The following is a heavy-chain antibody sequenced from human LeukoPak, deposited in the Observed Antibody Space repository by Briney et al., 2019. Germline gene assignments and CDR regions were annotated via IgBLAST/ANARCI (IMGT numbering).Heavy chain of an antibody. J-gene: IGHJ6*02. CDR3: AKDMGYFTGMDV. D-gene: IGHD2-8*01. CDR2: IRGSGGST. V-gene: IGHV3-23*01. Sequence: GRSLRLSCAASGFTFSRYAMHWFRQAPGKGLEWVSLIRGSGGSTYYADSVRGRFTISRDNSKNTLYLQMNSLRAEDTAVYYCAKDMGYFTGMDVWGQGTTVTVSS. CDR1: GFTFSRYA.